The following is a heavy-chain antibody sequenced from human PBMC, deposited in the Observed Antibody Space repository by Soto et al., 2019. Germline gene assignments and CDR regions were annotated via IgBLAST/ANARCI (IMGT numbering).Heavy chain of an antibody. J-gene: IGHJ6*02. CDR2: IYYSGST. D-gene: IGHD3-3*01. Sequence: SETLSHTCTVSGGSISGGVYYWIGIRQHPGKVLDWIGYIYYSGSTYHNPSLKSRVTISVDTSKNQFSLKLSSVTAADTAVYYCARRSGYDFWSGYYTFYYYYGMDVWGQGTTVTVSS. CDR1: GGSISGGVYY. V-gene: IGHV4-31*03. CDR3: ARRSGYDFWSGYYTFYYYYGMDV.